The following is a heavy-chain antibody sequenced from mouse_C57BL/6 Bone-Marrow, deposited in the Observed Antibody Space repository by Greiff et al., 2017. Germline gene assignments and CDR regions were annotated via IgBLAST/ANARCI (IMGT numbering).Heavy chain of an antibody. CDR1: GFTFSSYG. CDR3: ARFYYSNFYYAMDY. D-gene: IGHD2-5*01. CDR2: ISSGGSYT. J-gene: IGHJ4*01. V-gene: IGHV5-6*01. Sequence: EVHLVESGGDLVKPGGSLKLSCAASGFTFSSYGMSWVRQTPDKRLEWVATISSGGSYTYYPDDVKGRFTISRDNAKNTLYLQMSSLKSDDTAMYYCARFYYSNFYYAMDYWGQGTSVTVSS.